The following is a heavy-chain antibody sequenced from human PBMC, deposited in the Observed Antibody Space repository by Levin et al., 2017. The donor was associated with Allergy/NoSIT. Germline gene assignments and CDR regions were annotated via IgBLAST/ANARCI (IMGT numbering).Heavy chain of an antibody. D-gene: IGHD4-17*01. V-gene: IGHV4-59*02. CDR2: IFYSGDT. J-gene: IGHJ5*02. Sequence: PSETLSLTCTVSGVSVTNYYWNWIRQSPGKGLEWIGYIFYSGDTNYNPSLKSRVSMSVDTSKNQISLKLSSVTAADTAVYYCAKSNLGELSKDLDPWGQGTLVTVSS. CDR1: GVSVTNYY. CDR3: AKSNLGELSKDLDP.